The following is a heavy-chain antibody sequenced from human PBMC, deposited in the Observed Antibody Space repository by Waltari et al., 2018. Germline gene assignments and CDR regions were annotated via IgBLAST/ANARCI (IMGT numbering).Heavy chain of an antibody. V-gene: IGHV1-3*01. D-gene: IGHD1-26*01. J-gene: IGHJ6*02. CDR2: INAGNGKT. Sequence: QVQLVQSGAEVKKPGASVKVSCKASGYTFTSYAMHWVRQAPGQRLAWMGWINAGNGKTKYSQKFQGRVTITRDTSASTAYMERSSLRSEDTAVYYCARALGSGSEYGMDVWGQGTTVTVSS. CDR1: GYTFTSYA. CDR3: ARALGSGSEYGMDV.